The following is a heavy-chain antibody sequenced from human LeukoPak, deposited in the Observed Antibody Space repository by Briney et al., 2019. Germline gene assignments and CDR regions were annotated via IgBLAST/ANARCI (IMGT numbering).Heavy chain of an antibody. CDR2: INSDGSST. CDR1: GFTFSSYW. Sequence: GGSLRLSCAASGFTFSSYWMHWVRQAPGKGLVWVSRINSDGSSTNYADSVKGRFTIPRDNAKNTLHLQMHSLRAEDTAVYYCAKVPSPYYYYYYMDVWGKGTTVTISS. D-gene: IGHD6-6*01. CDR3: AKVPSPYYYYYYMDV. V-gene: IGHV3-74*01. J-gene: IGHJ6*03.